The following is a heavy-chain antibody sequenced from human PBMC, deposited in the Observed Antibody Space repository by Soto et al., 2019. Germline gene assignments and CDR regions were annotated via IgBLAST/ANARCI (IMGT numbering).Heavy chain of an antibody. CDR2: IKSKTDGGTT. Sequence: GGSLRLSCAAPGFTFSSYAMSWVRQAPGKGLEWVGRIKSKTDGGTTDYAAPVKGRFTISRDDSKNTLYLQMNSLKTEDTAVYYCTTDQVVVVAATLLTSYWGQGTLVTVSS. J-gene: IGHJ4*02. V-gene: IGHV3-15*01. D-gene: IGHD2-15*01. CDR1: GFTFSSYA. CDR3: TTDQVVVVAATLLTSY.